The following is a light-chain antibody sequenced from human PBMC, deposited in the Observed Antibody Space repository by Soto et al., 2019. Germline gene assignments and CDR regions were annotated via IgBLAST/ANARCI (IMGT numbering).Light chain of an antibody. Sequence: TVLTQSPGTLYFSPGERATLSCRASQSVSRMYLSWFQQKPGQAPRLLIYGTSTRATGIPVRFSGSGSGTDFTLTISSLQPEDFAVYFCHQDFNLPWTFGQGTKVDIK. V-gene: IGKV3D-7*01. CDR2: GTS. J-gene: IGKJ1*01. CDR3: HQDFNLPWT. CDR1: QSVSRMY.